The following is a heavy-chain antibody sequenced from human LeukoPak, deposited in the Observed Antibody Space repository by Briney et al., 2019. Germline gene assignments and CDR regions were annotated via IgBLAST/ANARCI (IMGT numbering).Heavy chain of an antibody. J-gene: IGHJ4*02. CDR3: ARPLSLDSRGQYYFDY. Sequence: GESLKISCKGSGYSFTSYWIAWVRQMLGKGLEWMGIIYPGESDTRYSPSFQGQVTISADKSISTAYLHWSSLTASDTAMYYCARPLSLDSRGQYYFDYWGQGTLVTVSS. V-gene: IGHV5-51*01. CDR2: IYPGESDT. CDR1: GYSFTSYW. D-gene: IGHD3-22*01.